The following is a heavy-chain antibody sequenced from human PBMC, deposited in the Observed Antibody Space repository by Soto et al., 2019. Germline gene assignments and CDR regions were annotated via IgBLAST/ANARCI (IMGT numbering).Heavy chain of an antibody. V-gene: IGHV4-59*01. D-gene: IGHD3-22*01. CDR1: GGSISSYY. Sequence: SETLSLTCTVSGGSISSYYWSWIRQPPGKGLEWIGYIYYSGSTNYNPSLKSRVTISVDTSKNQFSLKLSSVTAADTAVYYCTKSIDSSGLIHPFDYWGQGTLVTVSS. J-gene: IGHJ4*02. CDR2: IYYSGST. CDR3: TKSIDSSGLIHPFDY.